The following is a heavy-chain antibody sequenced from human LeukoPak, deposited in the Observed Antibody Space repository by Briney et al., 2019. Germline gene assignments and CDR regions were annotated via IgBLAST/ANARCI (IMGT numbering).Heavy chain of an antibody. CDR2: INSDGSST. D-gene: IGHD3-22*01. CDR3: TRELVYYDSSGYYSRYDAFDI. Sequence: GGSLRLSCAASGFTFSSYWMHWVRQAPGKGLVWVSRINSDGSSTSYADSVKGRFTISRDNAKNTLYLQMNSLRAEDTAVYYCTRELVYYDSSGYYSRYDAFDIWGQGTMVTVSS. J-gene: IGHJ3*02. CDR1: GFTFSSYW. V-gene: IGHV3-74*01.